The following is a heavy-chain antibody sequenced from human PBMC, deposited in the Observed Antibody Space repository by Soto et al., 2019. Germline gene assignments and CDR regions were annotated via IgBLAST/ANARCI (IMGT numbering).Heavy chain of an antibody. CDR1: GYTFTNFG. CDR3: ARAYYYDSSGYYPVDN. V-gene: IGHV1-18*01. D-gene: IGHD3-22*01. CDR2: ISAYNGNT. J-gene: IGHJ4*02. Sequence: QVQLVQSGAEVKKPGASVKVSCKASGYTFTNFGISWVRQAPGQGLEWMGWISAYNGNTNYAQNLQGRVTMXSDTATNTAYMELRSLRSDDTAVYSCARAYYYDSSGYYPVDNWGQGTLVTVSS.